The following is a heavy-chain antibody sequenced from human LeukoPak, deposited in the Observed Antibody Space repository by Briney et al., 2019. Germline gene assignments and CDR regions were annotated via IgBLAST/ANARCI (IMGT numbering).Heavy chain of an antibody. Sequence: GGSLRLSCAASGFTFSSYAMSGVRQAPGKGLEWVSGISGSGGSTFYADSVKGRFTISRDNSKNTLYLQVNSLRAEDTAVYYCANDHYEILTGYYPPKNWGQGTPVTVSS. CDR2: ISGSGGST. J-gene: IGHJ4*02. D-gene: IGHD3-9*01. V-gene: IGHV3-23*01. CDR3: ANDHYEILTGYYPPKN. CDR1: GFTFSSYA.